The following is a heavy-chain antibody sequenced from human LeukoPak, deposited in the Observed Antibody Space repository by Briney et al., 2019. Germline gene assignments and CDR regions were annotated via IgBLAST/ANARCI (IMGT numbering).Heavy chain of an antibody. J-gene: IGHJ4*02. D-gene: IGHD3-9*01. CDR1: GYTFTSYG. V-gene: IGHV1-18*01. CDR2: ISACNGNT. Sequence: GASVKVSCKASGYTFTSYGISWVRQAPGQGLEWMGWISACNGNTNYAQKLQGRVTMTTDTSTSTAYMELRSLRSDDTAVYYCARDREVLRYFDWLVWGQGTLVTVSS. CDR3: ARDREVLRYFDWLV.